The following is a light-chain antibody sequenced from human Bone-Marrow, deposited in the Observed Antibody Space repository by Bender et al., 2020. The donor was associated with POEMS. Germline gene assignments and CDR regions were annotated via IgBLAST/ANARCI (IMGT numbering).Light chain of an antibody. Sequence: QSALTQPASVSGSPGQSITLSCTGISSDIGSYNLVSWYQKHPRKAPKLIIYEGGKRPSGVSNRFSGSKSGNTASLTISGLQAEDEADYYCSSYTSSNTLVLFGGGTKLTVL. CDR3: SSYTSSNTLVL. J-gene: IGLJ2*01. V-gene: IGLV2-14*02. CDR1: SSDIGSYNL. CDR2: EGG.